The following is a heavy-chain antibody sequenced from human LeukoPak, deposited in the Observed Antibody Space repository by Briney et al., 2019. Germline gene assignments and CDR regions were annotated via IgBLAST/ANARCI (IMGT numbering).Heavy chain of an antibody. V-gene: IGHV1-2*02. CDR2: INPNSGGT. J-gene: IGHJ5*02. CDR1: GYTFTSYA. D-gene: IGHD3-10*01. Sequence: ASVKVSCKASGYTFTSYAMHWVRQAPGQGLEWMGWINPNSGGTNYAQKFQGRVTMTRDTSISTAYMELSRLRSDDTAAYYCARTSRIRGAINWFDPWGQGTLVTVSS. CDR3: ARTSRIRGAINWFDP.